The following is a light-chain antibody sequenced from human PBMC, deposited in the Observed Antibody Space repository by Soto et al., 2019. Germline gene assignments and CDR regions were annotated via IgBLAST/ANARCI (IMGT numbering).Light chain of an antibody. CDR3: CSYAGSGTYV. J-gene: IGLJ1*01. V-gene: IGLV2-23*01. CDR1: SSEVGSYNL. CDR2: EDS. Sequence: QSALTQPASVSGSPGQSSTISCTGNSSEVGSYNLVSWYQQHPGKAPKLIIYEDSKRPSGVSNRFSGSKSGNTASLTISGLQAEDEADYYCCSYAGSGTYVFGKGTKVTVL.